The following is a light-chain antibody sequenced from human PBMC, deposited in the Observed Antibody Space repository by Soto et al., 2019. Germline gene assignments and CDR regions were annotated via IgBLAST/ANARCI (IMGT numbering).Light chain of an antibody. J-gene: IGKJ2*01. V-gene: IGKV1-5*01. CDR2: DAS. CDR1: QSISSW. Sequence: DIPMTQSPSTLSASVGDRVTITCRASQSISSWLAWYQQKPGKAPKLLIFDASTSESGVPSRFSGSGSGAEFTLTISSLQPDDLATYYCQQYSSHFFTFGQGTKLEIK. CDR3: QQYSSHFFT.